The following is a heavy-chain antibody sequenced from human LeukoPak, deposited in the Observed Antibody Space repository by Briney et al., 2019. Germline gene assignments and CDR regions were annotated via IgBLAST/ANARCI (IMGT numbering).Heavy chain of an antibody. CDR3: AKVIAAAGTSAFDI. CDR2: ISGSGGSI. Sequence: GGSLRLPCAASGFTFSSYAMSWVRQAPGKGLEWVSVISGSGGSIYYADSVKGRFTISRDNSKNTLYLQMNSLRAEDTAVHYCAKVIAAAGTSAFDIWGQGTMVTVSS. CDR1: GFTFSSYA. V-gene: IGHV3-23*01. J-gene: IGHJ3*02. D-gene: IGHD6-13*01.